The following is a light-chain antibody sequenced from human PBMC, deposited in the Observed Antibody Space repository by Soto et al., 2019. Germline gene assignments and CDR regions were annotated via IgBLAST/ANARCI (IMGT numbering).Light chain of an antibody. CDR1: QGINTF. V-gene: IGKV1-9*01. Sequence: IQLTQSPSSLSASVGDRVTITCRASQGINTFLAWYQQKAGKDPKLLIYAASTLQSGVPSRLSGSGSGTDFTLTISSLQSEDFATYYCQQLNSYPITFGQGTRLEIK. J-gene: IGKJ5*01. CDR3: QQLNSYPIT. CDR2: AAS.